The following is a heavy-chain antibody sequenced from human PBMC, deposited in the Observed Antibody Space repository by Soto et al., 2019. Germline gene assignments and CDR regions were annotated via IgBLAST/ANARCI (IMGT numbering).Heavy chain of an antibody. J-gene: IGHJ5*02. D-gene: IGHD2-15*01. V-gene: IGHV1-18*01. Sequence: GASVKVSCKASGYTFTSYGISWVRQAPGQGLERMGWISAYNGNTNYAQKLQCIVTMTTDTSTSTAYMELRGLRSDDTAVYYCARDFCSVGSCYYLGRPYNWFDPWGQGTLVTVSS. CDR1: GYTFTSYG. CDR3: ARDFCSVGSCYYLGRPYNWFDP. CDR2: ISAYNGNT.